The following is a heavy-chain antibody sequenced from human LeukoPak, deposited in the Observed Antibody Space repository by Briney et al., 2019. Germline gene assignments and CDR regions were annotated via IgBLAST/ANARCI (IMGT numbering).Heavy chain of an antibody. CDR1: GFTFSSNY. CDR3: ASFYGSGSYLEN. V-gene: IGHV3-11*04. CDR2: ISSSGSTI. D-gene: IGHD3-10*01. Sequence: GGSLRLSCAASGFTFSSNYMSWVRQAPGKGLEWVSYISSSGSTIYYADSVKGRFTISRDNAKNSLYLQMNSLRAEDTAVYYCASFYGSGSYLENWGQGTLVTVSS. J-gene: IGHJ4*02.